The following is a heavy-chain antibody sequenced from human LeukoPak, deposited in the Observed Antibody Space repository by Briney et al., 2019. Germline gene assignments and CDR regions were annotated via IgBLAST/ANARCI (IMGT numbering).Heavy chain of an antibody. CDR3: ARLVAARPLY. Sequence: SETLSLTCTVSGGSISSSSYYWGWIRQPPGKGLEWIGSIYYSGSTYYNPSLKSRFTISVDTSKNQFSLKLSSVTAADTAVYYCARLVAARPLYWGQGILITVSS. CDR1: GGSISSSSYY. CDR2: IYYSGST. D-gene: IGHD6-6*01. J-gene: IGHJ4*02. V-gene: IGHV4-39*01.